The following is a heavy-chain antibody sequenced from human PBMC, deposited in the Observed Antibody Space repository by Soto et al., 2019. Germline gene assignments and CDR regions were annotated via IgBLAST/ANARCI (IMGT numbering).Heavy chain of an antibody. D-gene: IGHD3-10*01. CDR3: ARQGRGKVVRGVIPYFDY. CDR1: GGSISSYY. CDR2: IYYSGST. Sequence: SETLSLTCTVSGGSISSYYWSWIRQPPGKGLEWIGYIYYSGSTNYNPSLKSRVTISVDTSKNQFSLKLSSVTAADTAVYYCARQGRGKVVRGVIPYFDYWGQGTLVTVSS. J-gene: IGHJ4*02. V-gene: IGHV4-59*01.